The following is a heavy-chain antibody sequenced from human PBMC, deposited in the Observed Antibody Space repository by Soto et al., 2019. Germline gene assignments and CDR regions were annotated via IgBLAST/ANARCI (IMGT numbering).Heavy chain of an antibody. CDR2: ISSSSSYI. V-gene: IGHV3-21*01. D-gene: IGHD3-9*01. CDR3: ARALYYDILTGYYDPTFDY. J-gene: IGHJ4*02. CDR1: GFTFGSYS. Sequence: GGSLRLSCAASGFTFGSYSMNWVRQAPGKGLEWVSSISSSSSYIYYADSVKGRFTISRDNAKNSLYLQMNSLRAEDTAVYYCARALYYDILTGYYDPTFDYWGQGTLVTVSS.